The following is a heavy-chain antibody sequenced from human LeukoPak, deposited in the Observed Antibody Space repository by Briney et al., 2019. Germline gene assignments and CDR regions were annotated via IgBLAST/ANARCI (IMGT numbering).Heavy chain of an antibody. CDR3: ARFQFKAAFDI. CDR1: GVSIGGYF. CDR2: IHYSGST. V-gene: IGHV4-59*01. Sequence: SETLSLTCTVSGVSIGGYFWSWIRQSPGKGLEWIGYIHYSGSTNYNPSLESRVTTSVDTSRNQFSLRLRSVTAADTAVYYCARFQFKAAFDIWGQGTKVTVSS. J-gene: IGHJ3*02.